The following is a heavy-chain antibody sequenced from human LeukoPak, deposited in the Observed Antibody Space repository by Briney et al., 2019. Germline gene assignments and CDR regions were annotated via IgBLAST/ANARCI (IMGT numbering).Heavy chain of an antibody. CDR1: GYTFTSYG. CDR3: AISRHAVAGYYFDY. J-gene: IGHJ4*02. V-gene: IGHV1-18*01. D-gene: IGHD6-19*01. Sequence: ASVKVSCKASGYTFTSYGISWVRQAPGQGLEWMGWISAYNGNTNYARKLQGRVTMTTDTSTSTAYMELRSLRSDDTAVYYCAISRHAVAGYYFDYWGQGTLATVSS. CDR2: ISAYNGNT.